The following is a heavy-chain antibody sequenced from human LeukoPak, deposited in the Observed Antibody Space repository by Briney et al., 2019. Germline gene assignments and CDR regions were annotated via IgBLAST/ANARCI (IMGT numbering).Heavy chain of an antibody. CDR2: ISYDGDDK. Sequence: PGGSLRLSCAASGFTFSSYAMHWVRQAPGKGLEWVAVISYDGDDKYYSDSVKGRFTISRDNSKNTLYLQMSSLRAEDTAIYYCAKGIAVTTPRYYYGLDVWGQGTTVTVSS. J-gene: IGHJ6*02. CDR1: GFTFSSYA. CDR3: AKGIAVTTPRYYYGLDV. V-gene: IGHV3-30*04. D-gene: IGHD4-11*01.